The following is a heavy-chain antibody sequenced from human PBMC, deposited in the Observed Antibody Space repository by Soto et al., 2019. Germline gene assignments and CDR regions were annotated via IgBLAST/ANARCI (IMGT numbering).Heavy chain of an antibody. Sequence: SETLSLTCTVSGGSISSSSYYWGWIRQPPGKGLEWIGSIYYSGSTYYNPSLKSRVTISVDTSKNQFSLKLSSVTAADTAVYYCARLMRRAVAGSKTPIRDYYMDVWGKGTTVT. CDR1: GGSISSSSYY. V-gene: IGHV4-39*01. CDR3: ARLMRRAVAGSKTPIRDYYMDV. J-gene: IGHJ6*03. D-gene: IGHD6-19*01. CDR2: IYYSGST.